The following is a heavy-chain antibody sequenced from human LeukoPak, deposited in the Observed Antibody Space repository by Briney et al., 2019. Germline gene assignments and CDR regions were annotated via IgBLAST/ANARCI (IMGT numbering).Heavy chain of an antibody. CDR2: IAEDRSNK. CDR1: GFTFSSYD. Sequence: PGGSLRLSCAASGFTFSSYDMHWVRQASGKGLEWGAVIAEDRSNKYYADSVKGRFTISRDNPKTTLYLQMNSLRAEDTAVYYCAKSYYDFWSGYYQTFDYWGQGTLVTVSS. V-gene: IGHV3-30*18. D-gene: IGHD3-3*01. J-gene: IGHJ4*02. CDR3: AKSYYDFWSGYYQTFDY.